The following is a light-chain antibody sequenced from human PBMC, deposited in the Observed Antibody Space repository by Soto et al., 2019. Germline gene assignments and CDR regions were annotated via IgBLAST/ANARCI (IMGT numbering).Light chain of an antibody. CDR2: DAS. J-gene: IGKJ1*01. CDR1: QSISSNY. Sequence: EIVLTQSPGTLSLSPGERATLSCRASQSISSNYLAWYQQRPGQAPRLLIYDASSRATGIPDRFSGSGSGTDFTLTISRLEPEDFAVYYCQQYGSSPPWTFGQGTNVDVK. CDR3: QQYGSSPPWT. V-gene: IGKV3-20*01.